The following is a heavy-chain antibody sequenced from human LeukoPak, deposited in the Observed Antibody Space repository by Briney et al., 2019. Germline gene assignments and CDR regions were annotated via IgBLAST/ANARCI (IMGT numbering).Heavy chain of an antibody. Sequence: KPSETLSLTCAVYGGSFNGYYWSWIRQPPGKGLEWIGEINHSGSTNYNPSLKSRVTISVDTSKNQFSLKLSSVTAADTAVYYCAARGPRDGGYSVRYVAFDIWGQGTMVTVSS. V-gene: IGHV4-34*01. CDR3: AARGPRDGGYSVRYVAFDI. CDR1: GGSFNGYY. J-gene: IGHJ3*02. D-gene: IGHD5-18*01. CDR2: INHSGST.